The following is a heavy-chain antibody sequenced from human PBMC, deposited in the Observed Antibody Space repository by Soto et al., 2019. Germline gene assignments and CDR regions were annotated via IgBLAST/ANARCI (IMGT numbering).Heavy chain of an antibody. CDR3: ARWPFRWLQPDY. V-gene: IGHV4-39*01. CDR1: GGSISSSSYY. CDR2: IYYSGST. Sequence: QLQLQESGPGLVKPSETLSLTCTVSGGSISSSSYYWGWIRQPPGKGLEWIGSIYYSGSTYYNPSLKSRVTISVDTSKNQFSLKLSSVTAADTSVYYCARWPFRWLQPDYWGQGTLVTVSS. D-gene: IGHD5-12*01. J-gene: IGHJ4*02.